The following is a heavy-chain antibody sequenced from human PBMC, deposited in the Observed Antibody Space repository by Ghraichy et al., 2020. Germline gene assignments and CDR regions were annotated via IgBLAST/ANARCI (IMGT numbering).Heavy chain of an antibody. CDR3: GTDRRLTYEWSSRTHYYAMDV. Sequence: ASVKVSCKVSGYTLTELSMHWVRQAPGKGLEWMGGFDPEDGETIYAQKFQGRVTMTEDTSTDTAYMELSSLRSEDTAVYFCGTDRRLTYEWSSRTHYYAMDVWGQGTTVTVSS. CDR1: GYTLTELS. D-gene: IGHD3-3*01. V-gene: IGHV1-24*01. J-gene: IGHJ6*02. CDR2: FDPEDGET.